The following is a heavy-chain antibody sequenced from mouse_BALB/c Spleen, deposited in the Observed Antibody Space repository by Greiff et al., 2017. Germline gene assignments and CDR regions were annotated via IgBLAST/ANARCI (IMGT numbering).Heavy chain of an antibody. CDR3: ARDLSGNYVRFAY. Sequence: EVNLVESGGGLVKPGGSLKLSCAASGFTFSDYYMYWVRQTPEKRLEWVATISDGGSYTYYPDSVKGRFTISRDNAKNNLYLQMSSLKSEDTAMYYCARDLSGNYVRFAYWGQGTLVTVSA. CDR2: ISDGGSYT. D-gene: IGHD2-1*01. V-gene: IGHV5-4*02. CDR1: GFTFSDYY. J-gene: IGHJ3*01.